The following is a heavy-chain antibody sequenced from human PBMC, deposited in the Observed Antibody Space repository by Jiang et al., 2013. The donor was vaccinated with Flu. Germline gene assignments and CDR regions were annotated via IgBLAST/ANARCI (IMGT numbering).Heavy chain of an antibody. D-gene: IGHD2-8*02. CDR1: GYTFTSYA. V-gene: IGHV7-4-1*02. Sequence: VQSGSELKKPGASVKLSCKASGYTFTSYAVSWVRQAPGQGLEWMGWINTNTGNPTYAQGLTGRFVFSLDTSVSTAYLQISGLEAEDSAVYYCARDRRACTGDTCLYCILTPWGQGTLVHRL. J-gene: IGHJ4*02. CDR3: ARDRRACTGDTCLYCILTP. CDR2: INTNTGNP.